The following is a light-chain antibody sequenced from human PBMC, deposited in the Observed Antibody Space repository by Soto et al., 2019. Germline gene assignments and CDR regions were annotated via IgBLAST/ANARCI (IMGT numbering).Light chain of an antibody. Sequence: DIPINQSPSSVSESVGDRVAITCRASQGIRTWLAWYQQKPGKAPKVLIYAASSLQSGVPSRFSGSGSGTDFTLTISSLQPDDFATYYCQQYSSYWTFGQGTKVDIK. CDR3: QQYSSYWT. V-gene: IGKV1D-16*01. CDR2: AAS. J-gene: IGKJ1*01. CDR1: QGIRTW.